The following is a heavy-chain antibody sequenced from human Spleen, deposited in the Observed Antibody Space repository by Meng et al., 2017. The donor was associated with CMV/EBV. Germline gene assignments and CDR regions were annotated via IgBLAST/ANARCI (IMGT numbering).Heavy chain of an antibody. D-gene: IGHD6-19*01. V-gene: IGHV4-38-2*02. Sequence: SETLSLTCNVSGYSISSGYYWGWIRQPPGTGLEWIGTIYHSGTTHYSPSLKSRVTISVDTSKNQFSLKVSSVTAADTAIYYCARETSYTSGWYGYMDSWGQGSLVTVSS. CDR1: GYSISSGYY. J-gene: IGHJ5*01. CDR3: ARETSYTSGWYGYMDS. CDR2: IYHSGTT.